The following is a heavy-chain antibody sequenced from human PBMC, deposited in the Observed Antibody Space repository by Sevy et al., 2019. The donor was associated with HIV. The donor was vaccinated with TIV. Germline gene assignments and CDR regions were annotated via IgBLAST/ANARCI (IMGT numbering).Heavy chain of an antibody. CDR2: MYYSGST. D-gene: IGHD6-25*01. CDR1: GGSISSYY. J-gene: IGHJ3*02. CDR3: ARQGGSGEFGVHFDS. Sequence: SETLSLTCTVFGGSISSYYWSWIRQPPGKGLEWVGYMYYSGSTNYNPSLKSRVTTSADTSKNQFSLKLTSLTPADTAVYYCARQGGSGEFGVHFDSWGQGTMVTVSS. V-gene: IGHV4-59*13.